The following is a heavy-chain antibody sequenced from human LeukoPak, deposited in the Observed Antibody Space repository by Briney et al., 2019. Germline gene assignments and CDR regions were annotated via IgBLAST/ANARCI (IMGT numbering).Heavy chain of an antibody. J-gene: IGHJ4*02. Sequence: ASVQVSCKASGYTFTGYYMHWVRQDPGRGLEWMGRINPNSGGTNYAQKFQGRVTMTRDTSISTAYMELSRLRSDDTAVYYCARDADCGGDCYSGSAGDWGQGTLVTVSS. CDR2: INPNSGGT. V-gene: IGHV1-2*06. CDR1: GYTFTGYY. D-gene: IGHD2-21*02. CDR3: ARDADCGGDCYSGSAGD.